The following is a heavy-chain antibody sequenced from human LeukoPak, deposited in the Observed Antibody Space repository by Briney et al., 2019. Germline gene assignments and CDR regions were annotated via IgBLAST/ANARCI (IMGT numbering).Heavy chain of an antibody. J-gene: IGHJ4*02. CDR1: GGSVSSGSYY. Sequence: SETLSLTCTVSGGSVSSGSYYWSWIRQPPGKGLEWIGYIYYSGSTNYNPSLKSRVAISVDTSKSQFSLVLSSVTAADTAVYYCARGYDSSAYYPFNYWGQGTLVTVSS. V-gene: IGHV4-61*01. CDR3: ARGYDSSAYYPFNY. CDR2: IYYSGST. D-gene: IGHD3-22*01.